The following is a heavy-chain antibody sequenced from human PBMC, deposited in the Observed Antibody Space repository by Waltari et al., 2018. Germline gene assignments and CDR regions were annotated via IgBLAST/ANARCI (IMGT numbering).Heavy chain of an antibody. Sequence: EVQLVQSGAEVKKPGESLRISCKGSEYSVTSYWITWVRQMPGKGLEWMGRIHPSDSYTNYSPSFQGHVTISADKSISTAYLQWSSLKASDTAMYYCATPRISLDAFDIWGQGTMVTVSS. CDR1: EYSVTSYW. CDR3: ATPRISLDAFDI. CDR2: IHPSDSYT. J-gene: IGHJ3*02. V-gene: IGHV5-10-1*01.